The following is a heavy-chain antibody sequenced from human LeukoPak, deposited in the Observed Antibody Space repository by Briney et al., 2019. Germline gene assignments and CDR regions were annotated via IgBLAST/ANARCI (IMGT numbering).Heavy chain of an antibody. Sequence: PGGYLSLYCAASGFTFSDHEMNWVRQAPGKGLEWGFYIIIGVTDNAYQYSVKGRFTTAKDNGKTSLYLQMISPKDEDAAVYERTRRTSGAFAIWGQGTKVTVSS. V-gene: IGHV3-48*03. D-gene: IGHD7-27*01. J-gene: IGHJ3*02. CDR2: IIIGVTDN. CDR1: GFTFSDHE. CDR3: TRRTSGAFAI.